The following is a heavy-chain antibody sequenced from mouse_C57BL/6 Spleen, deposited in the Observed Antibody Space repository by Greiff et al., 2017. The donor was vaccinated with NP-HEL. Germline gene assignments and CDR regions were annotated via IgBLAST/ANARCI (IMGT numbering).Heavy chain of an antibody. CDR2: IDPETGGT. Sequence: VQLQESGAELVRPGASVTLSCKASGYTFTDYEMHWVKQTPVHGLEWIGAIDPETGGTAYNQKFKGKAILTADKSSSTAYMELRSLTSEDSAVYYCTRKGYYYGSRQGYFDVWGTGTTVTVSS. CDR1: GYTFTDYE. J-gene: IGHJ1*03. V-gene: IGHV1-15*01. CDR3: TRKGYYYGSRQGYFDV. D-gene: IGHD1-1*01.